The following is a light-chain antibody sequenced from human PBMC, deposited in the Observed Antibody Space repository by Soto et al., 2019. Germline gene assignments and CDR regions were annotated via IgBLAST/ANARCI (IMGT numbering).Light chain of an antibody. CDR2: EVS. Sequence: QSVLTQPPSASGSPGQSVTIACTGTRSDIGGYNYVSWYQHHPGKAPKVMIYEVSKRPSGVPDRFSGSKSGNTASLTVSGLQPEDEADYYCSSYAGSNNLGVFGGRTKLTVL. J-gene: IGLJ3*02. CDR1: RSDIGGYNY. V-gene: IGLV2-8*01. CDR3: SSYAGSNNLGV.